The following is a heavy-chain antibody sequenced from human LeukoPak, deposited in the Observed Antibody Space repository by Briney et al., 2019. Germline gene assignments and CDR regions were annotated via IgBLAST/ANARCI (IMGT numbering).Heavy chain of an antibody. D-gene: IGHD5-18*01. J-gene: IGHJ4*02. Sequence: GQSLRLSCAASGFTFSSYWMSWVRQAPGKGLEWVSAISGSGGSTYYADSVKGRFTISRDNSKNTLYLQMNSLRAEDTAVYYCASGDTAMDTFDYWGQGTLVTVSS. CDR3: ASGDTAMDTFDY. V-gene: IGHV3-23*01. CDR1: GFTFSSYW. CDR2: ISGSGGST.